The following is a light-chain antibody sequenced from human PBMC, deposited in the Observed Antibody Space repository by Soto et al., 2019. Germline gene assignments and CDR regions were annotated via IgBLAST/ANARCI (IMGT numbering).Light chain of an antibody. V-gene: IGKV3-15*01. CDR2: GAS. CDR1: QSVSSN. J-gene: IGKJ4*01. CDR3: QQYNNWPRPLT. Sequence: EIVMTQSPATLSVSPGERATLSCRSSQSVSSNLAWYQQKPGQAPRLLIYGASTRATGIPARFSGSGSGTEFTLTISSLQSEDFAVYYCQQYNNWPRPLTFGGGIKVEIK.